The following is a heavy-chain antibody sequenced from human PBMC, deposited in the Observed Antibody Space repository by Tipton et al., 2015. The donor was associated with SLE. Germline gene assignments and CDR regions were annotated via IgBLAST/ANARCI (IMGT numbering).Heavy chain of an antibody. CDR2: IHYSGTT. Sequence: GLVKPSETLSLTCTVSGGSITNHYWNWIRQPPGKGLEWIGYIHYSGTTHDNPSLKSRVTMSVDMSKDQFSLKLTSVTAADTAVYYCASRIMVQGVITFDYWGQGSLVTVSS. J-gene: IGHJ4*02. CDR3: ASRIMVQGVITFDY. CDR1: GGSITNHY. D-gene: IGHD3-10*01. V-gene: IGHV4-59*11.